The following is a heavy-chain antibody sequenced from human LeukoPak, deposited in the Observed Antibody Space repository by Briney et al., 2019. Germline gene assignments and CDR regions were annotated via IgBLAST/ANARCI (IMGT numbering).Heavy chain of an antibody. D-gene: IGHD3-10*01. CDR3: ATQLNYYYGSGSPGIFDY. J-gene: IGHJ4*02. Sequence: GASVKVSCKASGGTFSSYAISWVRQAPGQGLEWVGRIIPIFGTANYAQKFQGRITITTDESTSTAYMELSSLRSEDTAVYYCATQLNYYYGSGSPGIFDYWGQGTLVTVSS. CDR2: IIPIFGTA. CDR1: GGTFSSYA. V-gene: IGHV1-69*05.